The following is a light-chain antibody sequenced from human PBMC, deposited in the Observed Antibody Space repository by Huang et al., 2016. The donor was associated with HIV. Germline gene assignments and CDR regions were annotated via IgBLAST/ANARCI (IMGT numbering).Light chain of an antibody. J-gene: IGKJ1*01. V-gene: IGKV1-5*03. CDR3: QQYNGIPWT. Sequence: DIQMTQSPSTLSAYVGDRVTITCRASQSISSWLAWYQQKPGKAPKLLIYKASSLESGVPSRVSGSGSGTEFTLTISSLQPDDFATYYCQQYNGIPWTFGQGTKVEIK. CDR2: KAS. CDR1: QSISSW.